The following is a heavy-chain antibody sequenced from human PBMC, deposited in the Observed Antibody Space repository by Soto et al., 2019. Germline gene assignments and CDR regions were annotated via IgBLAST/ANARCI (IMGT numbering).Heavy chain of an antibody. CDR3: ARDDTYYYDSSGSLDY. CDR2: IYYSGST. Sequence: SETLSLTCTVSGGSISSGDYYWSWIRQPPGKGLEWIGYIYYSGSTYYNPSLKSRVTISVDTSKNQFSLKLSSVTAADTAVYYCARDDTYYYDSSGSLDYWGQGTLVTVSS. CDR1: GGSISSGDYY. V-gene: IGHV4-30-4*01. D-gene: IGHD3-22*01. J-gene: IGHJ4*02.